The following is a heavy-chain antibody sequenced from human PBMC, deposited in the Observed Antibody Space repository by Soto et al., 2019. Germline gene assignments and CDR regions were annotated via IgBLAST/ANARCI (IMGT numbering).Heavy chain of an antibody. V-gene: IGHV4-34*01. J-gene: IGHJ3*02. D-gene: IGHD1-1*01. CDR3: ARVERGTATTVVDDFDI. Sequence: QVQLQQWGAGLLKPSETLSPTCAVYGGFVTSGSYYWSWIRQPPGKGLEWIGEMSHSGGTHFNPSVKSRVTISVDTSKNQFTLKMSSVTAADTALYYCARVERGTATTVVDDFDIWGPGTMVTVSS. CDR1: GGFVTSGSYY. CDR2: MSHSGGT.